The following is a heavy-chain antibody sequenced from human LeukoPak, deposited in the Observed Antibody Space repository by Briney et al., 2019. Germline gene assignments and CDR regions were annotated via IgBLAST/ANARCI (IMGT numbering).Heavy chain of an antibody. CDR2: ISSSSSTI. CDR1: GFTFSSYW. CDR3: ARDPQYFDY. V-gene: IGHV3-48*01. J-gene: IGHJ4*02. Sequence: GGSLRLSCAASGFTFSSYWMSWVRQAPGKGLEWVSYISSSSSTIYYADSVKGRFTISRDNAKNSLYLQMNSLRAEDTAVYYCARDPQYFDYWGQGTLVTVSS.